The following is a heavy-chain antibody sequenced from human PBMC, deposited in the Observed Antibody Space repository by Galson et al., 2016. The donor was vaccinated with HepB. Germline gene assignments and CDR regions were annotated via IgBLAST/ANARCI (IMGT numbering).Heavy chain of an antibody. CDR2: ISSNGGTT. CDR3: VKDFDYVWGSFRFQTKYYFDY. Sequence: SLRLSCAASGFTSSRYALHWVRQAPGKGLEYVSAISSNGGTTYYADSVKGRFTISRDNFKNTLYLQMSSLRAEDTAVYYCVKDFDYVWGSFRFQTKYYFDYWGQGTLVTVSS. D-gene: IGHD3-16*02. J-gene: IGHJ4*02. CDR1: GFTSSRYA. V-gene: IGHV3-64D*06.